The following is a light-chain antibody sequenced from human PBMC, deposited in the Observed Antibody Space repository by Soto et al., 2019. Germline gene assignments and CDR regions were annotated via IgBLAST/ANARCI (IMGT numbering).Light chain of an antibody. J-gene: IGKJ5*01. CDR1: QSVSSY. CDR2: DAS. Sequence: IVLTQSPATLCLYTGERATLPCRASQSVSSYLAWYQQKPGQAPRLLIYDASNRATGIPARFSGSGSGTDFTLTITRLEPEDFAVYYCHQRSNWPITFGQGTRLEIK. V-gene: IGKV3-11*01. CDR3: HQRSNWPIT.